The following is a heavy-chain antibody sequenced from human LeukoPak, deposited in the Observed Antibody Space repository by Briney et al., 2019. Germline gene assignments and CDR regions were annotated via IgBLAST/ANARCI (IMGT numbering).Heavy chain of an antibody. D-gene: IGHD5-18*01. CDR1: GSTFSSLA. J-gene: IGHJ3*02. CDR3: AKAVKGYSYGDDAFDI. V-gene: IGHV3-30*18. CDR2: VSHDGSNK. Sequence: PGGSLRLSCAASGSTFSSLAIHWVRQAPGKGLEWVTAVSHDGSNKYYADSVKGRFTISRDNSKNTLYVQMNSLRPEDTAVYYCAKAVKGYSYGDDAFDIWGQGTIVIVSS.